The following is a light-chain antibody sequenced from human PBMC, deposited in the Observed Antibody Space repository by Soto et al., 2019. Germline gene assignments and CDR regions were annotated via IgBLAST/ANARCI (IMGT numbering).Light chain of an antibody. Sequence: DIQMTQSPSTLSASVGDRVTITCRASQSINNWLAWYQQKPGKAPKLLIDKTSDLESGVPSRFSGSGSGTEFSHTISSLQPDDFATYYCQQYKSFSLTFGGGTSVEVK. CDR3: QQYKSFSLT. J-gene: IGKJ4*01. CDR1: QSINNW. CDR2: KTS. V-gene: IGKV1-5*03.